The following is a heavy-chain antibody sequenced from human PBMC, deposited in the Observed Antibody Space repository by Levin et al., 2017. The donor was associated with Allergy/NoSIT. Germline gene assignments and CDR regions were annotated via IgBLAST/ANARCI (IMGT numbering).Heavy chain of an antibody. CDR2: ISGSGGST. Sequence: GGSLRLSCAASGFTFSSYAMSWVRQAPGKGLEWVSAISGSGGSTYYADYMKARFTISRDNSKTTLYLQMNSLRAEDTAVYYCAKDAGHGHNYGLQSYVECWGQPTLVTVSS. J-gene: IGHJ4*02. CDR1: GFTFSSYA. D-gene: IGHD5-18*01. V-gene: IGHV3-23*01. CDR3: AKDAGHGHNYGLQSYVEC.